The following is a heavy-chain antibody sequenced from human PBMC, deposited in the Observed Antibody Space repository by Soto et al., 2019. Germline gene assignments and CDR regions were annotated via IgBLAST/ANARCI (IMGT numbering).Heavy chain of an antibody. CDR2: ISSSSSYI. CDR1: GFTFSSYS. D-gene: IGHD2-15*01. J-gene: IGHJ6*02. Sequence: GGSLRLSCAASGFTFSSYSMNWVRQAPGKGLEWVSSISSSSSYIYYADSVKGRFTISRDNAKNSLYLQMNSLRAEDTAVYYCARDRRVVGRYYYGMDVWGQGTTVTVSS. CDR3: ARDRRVVGRYYYGMDV. V-gene: IGHV3-21*01.